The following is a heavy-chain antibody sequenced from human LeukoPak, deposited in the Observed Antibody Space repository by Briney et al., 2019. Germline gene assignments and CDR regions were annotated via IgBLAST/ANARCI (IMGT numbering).Heavy chain of an antibody. V-gene: IGHV4-61*05. CDR1: GGSITSRSNY. Sequence: SETLSLTCTVSGGSITSRSNYWGWIRQPPGKGLEWIGYIYYSGSTNYKPSLKSRVTISVDTSKNQFSLKLNSVTAADTAVYYCARGGYYGSGNDFRFDPWGQGTLVTVSS. CDR2: IYYSGST. D-gene: IGHD3-10*01. J-gene: IGHJ5*02. CDR3: ARGGYYGSGNDFRFDP.